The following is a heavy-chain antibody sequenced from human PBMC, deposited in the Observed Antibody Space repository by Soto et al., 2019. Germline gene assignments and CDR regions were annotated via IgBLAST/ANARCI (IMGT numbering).Heavy chain of an antibody. D-gene: IGHD2-15*01. CDR3: AEWARYCSGADCRA. CDR2: ISGSGTIT. J-gene: IGHJ5*02. CDR1: GFPFSSRA. Sequence: EVQLLESGGGLVQPGGSLRLSCAASGFPFSSRAMSWVRQAPGKGLEWVSAISGSGTITYYADSVKGRFTISRDTSKNTLYLQMSSLRADDSAVYYCAEWARYCSGADCRAWGQGTLVTASS. V-gene: IGHV3-23*01.